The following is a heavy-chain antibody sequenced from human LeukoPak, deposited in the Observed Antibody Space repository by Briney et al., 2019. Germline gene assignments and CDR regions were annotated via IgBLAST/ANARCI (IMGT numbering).Heavy chain of an antibody. CDR1: GFTFSSYA. CDR3: ARDRGIYGMDV. D-gene: IGHD1-1*01. V-gene: IGHV3-21*01. Sequence: AGGSLRLSCVASGFTFSSYAMNWVRQAPGKGLEWVSSISSSSSYIYYADSVKGRFTISRDNSKNTLYLQMNSLRAEDTAVYYCARDRGIYGMDVWGQGTTVTVSS. CDR2: ISSSSSYI. J-gene: IGHJ6*02.